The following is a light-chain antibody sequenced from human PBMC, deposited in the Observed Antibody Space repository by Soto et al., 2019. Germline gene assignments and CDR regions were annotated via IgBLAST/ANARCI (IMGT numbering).Light chain of an antibody. Sequence: EIVLTHSPGALSLSPGERASLSCRASQSVRSSNLAWYQQRPGQAPSLLIYGASSRATGIPDRFSGSGSGTDFTLTISGLEPEDSAVYYCQQYGSSPQTFGQGTKVDIK. CDR1: QSVRSSN. J-gene: IGKJ1*01. CDR3: QQYGSSPQT. CDR2: GAS. V-gene: IGKV3-20*01.